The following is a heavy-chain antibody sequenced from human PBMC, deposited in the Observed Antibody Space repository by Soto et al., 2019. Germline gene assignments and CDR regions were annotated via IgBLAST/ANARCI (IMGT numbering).Heavy chain of an antibody. CDR2: IYWNDDK. CDR1: GFSLSTSGVG. J-gene: IGHJ4*02. Sequence: QITLKESGPPLVKPTQTLTLTCTFSGFSLSTSGVGVGWIRQPPGKALEWLALIYWNDDKRYSPSLKSMLTNTKDPSKNQVVLTMTNMDPVDTTTYYCAPTHYEEPLDYWGQGTLVTVSS. CDR3: APTHYEEPLDY. V-gene: IGHV2-5*01. D-gene: IGHD3-22*01.